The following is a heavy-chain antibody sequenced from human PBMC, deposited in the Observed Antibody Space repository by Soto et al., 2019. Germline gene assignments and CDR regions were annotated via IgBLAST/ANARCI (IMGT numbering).Heavy chain of an antibody. CDR2: INPILSMS. Sequence: QVQLVHSGAEVKRPGSSVKVSCKASGDTFTFYSINWVRQAPGLGLEWMGRINPILSMSNYAQRFQGRVTMTADKSTSTAYMELSSLRSEYTATYYCASSYGSGYRAFDYWGQGALVTVSS. D-gene: IGHD3-10*01. J-gene: IGHJ4*02. CDR3: ASSYGSGYRAFDY. V-gene: IGHV1-69*02. CDR1: GDTFTFYS.